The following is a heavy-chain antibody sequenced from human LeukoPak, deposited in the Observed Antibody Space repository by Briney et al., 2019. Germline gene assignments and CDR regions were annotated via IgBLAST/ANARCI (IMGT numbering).Heavy chain of an antibody. CDR1: GFTFDDHA. Sequence: GGSLRLSCAVSGFTFDDHAMHWVRQTPGKGLEWVSGISWNSGRIGYADSVKGRFTISRDNAENSLYLQMESLRTEDTALYYCAKDMGMQPGNYFDYWGQGNLVTVSS. J-gene: IGHJ4*02. V-gene: IGHV3-9*01. D-gene: IGHD1-14*01. CDR3: AKDMGMQPGNYFDY. CDR2: ISWNSGRI.